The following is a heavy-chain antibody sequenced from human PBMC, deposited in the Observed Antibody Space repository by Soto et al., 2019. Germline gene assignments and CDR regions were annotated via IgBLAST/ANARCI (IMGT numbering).Heavy chain of an antibody. CDR2: ISYDGSNK. CDR3: ARKGFLEWSCFDY. D-gene: IGHD3-3*01. CDR1: GFTFSSYA. Sequence: QVQLVESGGGVVQPGRSLRLSCAASGFTFSSYAMHWVRQAPGKGLEWVAVISYDGSNKYYADSVKGRFTISRDNSKNTLYLQMNSLRAEDTAVYYCARKGFLEWSCFDYWGQGTLVTVSS. V-gene: IGHV3-30-3*01. J-gene: IGHJ4*02.